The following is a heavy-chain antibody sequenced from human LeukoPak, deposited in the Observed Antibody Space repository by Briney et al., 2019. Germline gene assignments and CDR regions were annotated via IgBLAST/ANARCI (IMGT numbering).Heavy chain of an antibody. CDR2: IYYSGST. CDR1: GGSISSYY. V-gene: IGHV4-59*01. CDR3: ARVLLWFGEFPIWFDP. D-gene: IGHD3-10*01. Sequence: SETLSLTCTVSGGSISSYYWSWIRQPPGKGLEWIGYIYYSGSTNYNPSLKSRVTISVDTSKNQFSLKLSSVTAADTAVYYCARVLLWFGEFPIWFDPWGQGTLVTVSS. J-gene: IGHJ5*02.